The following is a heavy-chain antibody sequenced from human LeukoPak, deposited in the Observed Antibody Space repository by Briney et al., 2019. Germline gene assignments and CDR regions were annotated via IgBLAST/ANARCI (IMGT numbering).Heavy chain of an antibody. V-gene: IGHV4-4*02. J-gene: IGHJ4*02. CDR3: AVETYYYDSSGYLLTYFDY. Sequence: SETLSLTCAVSGGSISSSNWWSWVRQPPGKGLEWIGEIYHSGSTNYNPSLKSRVTISVGKSKNQFSLKLSSVTAADTAVYYCAVETYYYDSSGYLLTYFDYWGQGTLVTVSS. CDR2: IYHSGST. D-gene: IGHD3-22*01. CDR1: GGSISSSNW.